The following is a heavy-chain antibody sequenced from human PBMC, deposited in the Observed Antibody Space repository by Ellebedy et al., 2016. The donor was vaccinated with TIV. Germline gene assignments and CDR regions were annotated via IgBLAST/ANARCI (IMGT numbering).Heavy chain of an antibody. J-gene: IGHJ3*02. Sequence: SETLSLXXAVYGGSFSANYWSWIRQSPGKGLEWIGYIYHSGSTHLNPSLKSRVTISVDTSKSQFSLELSSVTAADTAVYYCVRGGRRGIYAFDIWGRGTLVTVSS. CDR3: VRGGRRGIYAFDI. CDR1: GGSFSANY. CDR2: IYHSGST. D-gene: IGHD3-10*01. V-gene: IGHV4-34*01.